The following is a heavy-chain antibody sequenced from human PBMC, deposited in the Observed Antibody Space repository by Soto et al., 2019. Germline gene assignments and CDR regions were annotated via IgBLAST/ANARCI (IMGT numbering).Heavy chain of an antibody. CDR2: TLYRSKWSF. CDR3: ASGTFKAGTGV. J-gene: IGHJ6*02. Sequence: PSQTLSLTCAISGDSVSSDTSAWNWFRQSPSRGLEWLGRTLYRSKWSFDYAVSVRSRITINPDTSKNQFSLQLNSVTPEDTAFYYCASGTFKAGTGVWGQGTTVTVSS. V-gene: IGHV6-1*01. CDR1: GDSVSSDTSA. D-gene: IGHD1-7*01.